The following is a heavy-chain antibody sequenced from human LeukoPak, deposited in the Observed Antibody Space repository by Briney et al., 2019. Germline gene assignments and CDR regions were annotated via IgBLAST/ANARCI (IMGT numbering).Heavy chain of an antibody. D-gene: IGHD6-19*01. CDR2: INHSGST. CDR1: GGSFRGYY. CDR3: ARGGMAVRFDY. Sequence: SETLSLTCAVYGGSFRGYYWSWIRPPPGKELEWIGEINHSGSTNYNTSLKSRATTSVDPSKNQCSLKLSSVTAADTTVYYCARGGMAVRFDYWGQGTLVTVSS. J-gene: IGHJ4*02. V-gene: IGHV4-34*01.